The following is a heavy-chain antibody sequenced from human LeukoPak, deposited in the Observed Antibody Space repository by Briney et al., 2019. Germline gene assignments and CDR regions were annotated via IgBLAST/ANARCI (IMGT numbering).Heavy chain of an antibody. J-gene: IGHJ4*02. CDR3: ARDLVYCVGNCYDDY. CDR2: IIPILGIA. D-gene: IGHD2-21*02. V-gene: IGHV1-69*04. CDR1: GYTFTSYD. Sequence: SVKVSCKASGYTFTSYDINWVRQATGQGLEWMGRIIPILGIANYAQKFQGRVTFTADKITNTTYMELTSLSSEDTALYYCARDLVYCVGNCYDDYWGQGTLVTVSS.